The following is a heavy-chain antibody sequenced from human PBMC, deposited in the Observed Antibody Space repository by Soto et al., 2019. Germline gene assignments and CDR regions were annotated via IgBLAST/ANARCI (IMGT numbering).Heavy chain of an antibody. J-gene: IGHJ4*02. V-gene: IGHV1-18*01. CDR3: ARGTGTTSEDSLFDY. CDR2: ISSYNGNT. CDR1: GYSFSNYG. D-gene: IGHD1-1*01. Sequence: ASVKVSCKASGYSFSNYGINWVRQAPGQGLEWMGWISSYNGNTKYAQKLQGRVTMTTDTSTNTAYMELRSLRSDDTAVYYCARGTGTTSEDSLFDYWGQGTQVTVSS.